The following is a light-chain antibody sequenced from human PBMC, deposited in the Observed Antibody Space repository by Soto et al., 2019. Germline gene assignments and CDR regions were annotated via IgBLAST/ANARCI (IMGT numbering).Light chain of an antibody. CDR2: SDN. CDR1: SSNIAINT. J-gene: IGLJ7*01. CDR3: ATWDDSLTGLV. V-gene: IGLV1-44*01. Sequence: QSVLTQPPSTSGTPGQRVTISCSGSSSNIAINTVNWYQVLPGTAPKLIIYSDNQRPSGVPDRFSGSRSGTSASLAISGLQSEDEGDYYCATWDDSLTGLVFGGGTQLTVL.